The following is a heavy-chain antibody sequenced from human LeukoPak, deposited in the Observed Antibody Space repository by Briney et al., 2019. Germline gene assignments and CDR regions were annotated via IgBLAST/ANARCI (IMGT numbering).Heavy chain of an antibody. Sequence: SGTLSLTCTVSGGYISSYYWSWIRPPPGKGLEWIGYIYYSGSTNYNPSLKSRVTISVDTSKNQFSLKLSSVTAADTAVYYCARGKPLLWFGELFDYWGQGTLVTVSS. CDR1: GGYISSYY. D-gene: IGHD3-10*01. CDR2: IYYSGST. CDR3: ARGKPLLWFGELFDY. V-gene: IGHV4-59*01. J-gene: IGHJ4*02.